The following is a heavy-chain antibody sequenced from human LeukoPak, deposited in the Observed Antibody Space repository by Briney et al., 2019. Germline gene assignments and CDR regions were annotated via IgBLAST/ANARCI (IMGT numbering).Heavy chain of an antibody. CDR1: GGSVNSGGSF. CDR2: IYYSGST. CDR3: ARTPYSSSWYYFDY. Sequence: PSETLSLTCTVSGGSVNSGGSFWCWIRQHPGKGLEWIGYIYYSGSTNYNPSLKSRVTISVDTSKNQFSLKLSSVTAADTAVYYCARTPYSSSWYYFDYWGQGTLVTVSS. V-gene: IGHV4-61*08. J-gene: IGHJ4*02. D-gene: IGHD6-13*01.